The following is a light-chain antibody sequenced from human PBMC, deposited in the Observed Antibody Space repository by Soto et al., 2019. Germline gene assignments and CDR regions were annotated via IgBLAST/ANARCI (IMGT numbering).Light chain of an antibody. CDR3: QQYYITPLT. V-gene: IGKV4-1*01. Sequence: DIVMTQSPDSLAVSLGERATINCKSSQSVLYSTNNKNYLAWYQQKPGQPPKLLIYWAATRESGVPDRFSGSGSGTDFTLTISSLQVEDVAVYYCQQYYITPLTFGAGTKVEIK. CDR1: QSVLYSTNNKNY. CDR2: WAA. J-gene: IGKJ4*01.